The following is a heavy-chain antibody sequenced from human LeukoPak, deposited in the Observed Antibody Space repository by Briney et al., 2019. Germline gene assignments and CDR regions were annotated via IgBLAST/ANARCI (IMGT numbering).Heavy chain of an antibody. CDR2: ISGSGGDT. Sequence: PGGSLRLSCAASGFTFSNYAMSWVRQAPGKGLEWVSAISGSGGDTYYADSVKGRFTISRDNSKNTLYVQMNSLRAEDTAVYYCAKGPNYETSGLFDYWGQGTLVTVSS. CDR1: GFTFSNYA. CDR3: AKGPNYETSGLFDY. V-gene: IGHV3-23*01. J-gene: IGHJ4*02. D-gene: IGHD3-16*01.